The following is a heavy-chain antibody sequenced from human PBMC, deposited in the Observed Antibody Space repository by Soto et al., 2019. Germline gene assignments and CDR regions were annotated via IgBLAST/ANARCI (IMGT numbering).Heavy chain of an antibody. CDR3: ARRFYDGNEGFNC. D-gene: IGHD5-12*01. V-gene: IGHV4-30-2*01. CDR1: GGSVNSAGYS. Sequence: SETLSLTCAVSGGSVNSAGYSWSWIRQPPGKGLEWIGYIYHSGSTYYNPSLKSRVTISLDRSNNHFSLKLSSVTAADTAVYYCARRFYDGNEGFNCWGQGTLVTVSS. CDR2: IYHSGST. J-gene: IGHJ4*02.